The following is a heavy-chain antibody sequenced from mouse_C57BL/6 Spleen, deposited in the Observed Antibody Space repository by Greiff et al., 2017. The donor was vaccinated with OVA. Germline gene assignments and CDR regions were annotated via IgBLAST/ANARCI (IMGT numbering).Heavy chain of an antibody. CDR2: ISSGSSTI. V-gene: IGHV5-17*01. CDR3: ARGGDGYWYFDV. D-gene: IGHD3-3*01. Sequence: EVMLVESGGGLVKPGGSLKLSCAASGFTFSDYGMHWVRQAPEKGLEWVAYISSGSSTIYYADTVKGRFTISRDNAKNTLFLQMTSLRSEDTAMYYCARGGDGYWYFDVWGTGTTVTVSS. J-gene: IGHJ1*03. CDR1: GFTFSDYG.